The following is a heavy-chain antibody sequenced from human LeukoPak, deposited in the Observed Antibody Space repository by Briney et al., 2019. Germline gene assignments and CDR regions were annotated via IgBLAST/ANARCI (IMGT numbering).Heavy chain of an antibody. CDR2: IYHTGST. D-gene: IGHD3-9*01. V-gene: IGHV4-61*01. CDR1: GGSVSSGSYY. Sequence: SETLSLTCTVSGGSVSSGSYYWSWIRQPPGKGLEWIGHIYHTGSTNYNPSLKCRVTISLDTSKNQFSLKLTSVSAADTAVYFCARDVRTINVLTGYYRPYYFDYWGQGTLVTVSS. CDR3: ARDVRTINVLTGYYRPYYFDY. J-gene: IGHJ4*02.